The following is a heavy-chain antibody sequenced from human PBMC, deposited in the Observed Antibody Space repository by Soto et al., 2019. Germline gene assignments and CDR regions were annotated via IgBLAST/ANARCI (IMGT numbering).Heavy chain of an antibody. D-gene: IGHD2-21*01. CDR3: AKDNEMAAIVYYFDY. J-gene: IGHJ4*02. V-gene: IGHV3-30*18. CDR2: ISYDGSNK. CDR1: GFTFSSYG. Sequence: QVQLVESGGGVVQPGRSLRLSCAASGFTFSSYGMHWVRQAPGKGLEWVAVISYDGSNKYYADSVKGRFTISRDNSKNPLYLQMNSLRAEDTAVYYCAKDNEMAAIVYYFDYWGQGTLVTVSS.